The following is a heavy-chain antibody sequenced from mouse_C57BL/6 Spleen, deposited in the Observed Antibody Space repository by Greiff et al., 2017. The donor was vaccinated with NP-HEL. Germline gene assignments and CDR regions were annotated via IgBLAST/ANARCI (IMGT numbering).Heavy chain of an antibody. J-gene: IGHJ2*01. CDR1: GYTFTSYW. CDR2: IYPGSGST. CDR3: ARGYGSSYYFDY. Sequence: QVQLQQPGAELVKPGASVKMSCKASGYTFTSYWITWVKQRPGQGLEWIGDIYPGSGSTNYNEKFKSKATLTVDTSSSTAYMQLSSLTSEDSAVDYCARGYGSSYYFDYWGQGTTLTVSS. V-gene: IGHV1-55*01. D-gene: IGHD1-1*01.